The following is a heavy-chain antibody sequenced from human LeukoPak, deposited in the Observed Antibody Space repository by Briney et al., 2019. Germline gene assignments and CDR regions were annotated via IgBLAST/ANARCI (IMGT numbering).Heavy chain of an antibody. CDR1: GFPLRDYW. Sequence: PGGSLRLSCAASGFPLRDYWMSWVRQTPGKGLEWVANIKQDGGEIYYVDSVKGRFTISRDNAKNSLYLQMNSLTAEDTAVYYCARDKIVGATHFDYWGQGTLVTVSS. CDR2: IKQDGGEI. D-gene: IGHD1-26*01. V-gene: IGHV3-7*01. CDR3: ARDKIVGATHFDY. J-gene: IGHJ4*02.